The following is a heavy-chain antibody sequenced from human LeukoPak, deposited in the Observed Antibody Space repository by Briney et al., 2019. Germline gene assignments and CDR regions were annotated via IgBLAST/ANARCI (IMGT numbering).Heavy chain of an antibody. D-gene: IGHD3-10*01. CDR1: GFTFSSYA. V-gene: IGHV3-23*01. Sequence: GGSLRLSCAASGFTFSSYAMSWVRQAPGKGLEWVSAISGSGGSTYYADSVKGRFTISRDNSKNTLYLQMNSLRAEDTAVYYCAKDRDYYGSGSYYDYWGQGTLVTVSS. CDR2: ISGSGGST. J-gene: IGHJ4*02. CDR3: AKDRDYYGSGSYYDY.